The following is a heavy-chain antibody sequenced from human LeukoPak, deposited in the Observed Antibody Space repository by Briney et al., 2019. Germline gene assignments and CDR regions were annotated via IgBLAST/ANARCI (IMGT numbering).Heavy chain of an antibody. J-gene: IGHJ4*02. CDR2: IYYSGST. V-gene: IGHV4-59*02. D-gene: IGHD6-19*01. Sequence: GSLRLSCAASGFTVSSHYMSWIRQPPGKGLEWIGYIYYSGSTNYNPSLKSRVTISVDTSKNQFSLKLSSVTAADTAVYYCARLKEQWPDYWGQGTLVTVSS. CDR3: ARLKEQWPDY. CDR1: GFTVSSHY.